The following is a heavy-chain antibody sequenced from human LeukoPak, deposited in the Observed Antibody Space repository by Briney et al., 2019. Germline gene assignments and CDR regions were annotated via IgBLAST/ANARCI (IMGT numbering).Heavy chain of an antibody. V-gene: IGHV3-23*01. Sequence: PGGSLRLSCAASGFTLCSYAMSWVRQAPGKGLEWVSAISGSGGSTYYADSVKGRFTISRDNSKNTLYLQMNSLRAEGTAVYYCAKGSWIQLWSPFDYWGQGTLVTVSS. D-gene: IGHD5-18*01. J-gene: IGHJ4*02. CDR1: GFTLCSYA. CDR3: AKGSWIQLWSPFDY. CDR2: ISGSGGST.